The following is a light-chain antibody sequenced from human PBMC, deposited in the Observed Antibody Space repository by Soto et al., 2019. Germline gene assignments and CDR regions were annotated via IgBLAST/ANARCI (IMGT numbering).Light chain of an antibody. J-gene: IGKJ1*01. CDR3: QKYNSSPST. CDR2: AAS. CDR1: QGISNY. V-gene: IGKV1-27*01. Sequence: DIQMTQSPSSLSASVGDRVTMTCRASQGISNYLAWYQQKPGKVPKLLIYAASTLQSGGPSRFSGSGSGTDFTLTISSLQPEDVATYYCQKYNSSPSTFGQGTKVEIK.